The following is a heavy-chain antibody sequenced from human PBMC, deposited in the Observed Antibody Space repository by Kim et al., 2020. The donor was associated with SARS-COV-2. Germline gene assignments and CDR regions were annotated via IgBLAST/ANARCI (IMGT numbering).Heavy chain of an antibody. V-gene: IGHV4-34*01. J-gene: IGHJ4*02. CDR3: ARGNYYGKLDY. D-gene: IGHD3-10*01. Sequence: NYNPSIRTRVTRSVDTSKNQFSLKLGAVTAADTAVYYCARGNYYGKLDYWGQGTLVTVSS.